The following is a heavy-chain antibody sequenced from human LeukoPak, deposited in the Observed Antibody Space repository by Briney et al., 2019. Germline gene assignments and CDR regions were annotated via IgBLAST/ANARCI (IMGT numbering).Heavy chain of an antibody. V-gene: IGHV4-34*01. CDR1: GGSFSGYY. D-gene: IGHD1-1*01. Sequence: SETLSLTCAVYGGSFSGYYWSWIRQPPGKGLEWIGEINHSGSTNYNPSLKSRVTISVDTSKNQFSLKLSSVTAADTAVYYCARLPVSTTGTTGNYYCYMDVWGKGTTVTISS. J-gene: IGHJ6*03. CDR2: INHSGST. CDR3: ARLPVSTTGTTGNYYCYMDV.